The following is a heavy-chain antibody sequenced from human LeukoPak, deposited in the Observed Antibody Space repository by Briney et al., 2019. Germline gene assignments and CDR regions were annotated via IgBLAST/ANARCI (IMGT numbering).Heavy chain of an antibody. CDR2: IYHSGST. J-gene: IGHJ5*02. CDR1: GYSISSGYY. CDR3: ARDGGDYFNWFDP. Sequence: SETLSLTCTVSGYSISSGYYWGWIRQPPGKGLEWIGSIYHSGSTYYNPSLKSRVTISVDTSKNQFSLKLSSVTAADTAVYYCARDGGDYFNWFDPWGQGTLVTVSS. V-gene: IGHV4-38-2*02. D-gene: IGHD4-17*01.